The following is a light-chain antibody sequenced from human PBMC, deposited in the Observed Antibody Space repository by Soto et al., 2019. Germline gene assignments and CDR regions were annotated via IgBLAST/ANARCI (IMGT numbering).Light chain of an antibody. CDR2: ATS. V-gene: IGLV2-23*01. CDR1: SSDVGTYNL. CDR3: TSFARGSTLV. Sequence: LAQPAAVSGSPGQSITISCTGTSSDVGTYNLVSWYQQYPGKAPKLMIYATSKRPSGVSNRFSGSKSGDTASLTISGLQAEDEADYYCTSFARGSTLVFGGGTKVTVL. J-gene: IGLJ3*02.